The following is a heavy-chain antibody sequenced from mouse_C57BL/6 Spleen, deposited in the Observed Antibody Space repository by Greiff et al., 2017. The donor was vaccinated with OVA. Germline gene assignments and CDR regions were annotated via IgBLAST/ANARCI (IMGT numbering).Heavy chain of an antibody. V-gene: IGHV3-1*01. J-gene: IGHJ2*01. Sequence: DVKLQESGPGMVKPSQSLSLTCTVTGYSITSGYDWHWIRHFPGNKLEWMGYISYSGSTNYNPSLKSRISITHDTSKTHFFLKLNSVTTEDTATYYCARDGEYSNYYFDYWGQGTTLTVSS. CDR3: ARDGEYSNYYFDY. D-gene: IGHD2-5*01. CDR2: ISYSGST. CDR1: GYSITSGYD.